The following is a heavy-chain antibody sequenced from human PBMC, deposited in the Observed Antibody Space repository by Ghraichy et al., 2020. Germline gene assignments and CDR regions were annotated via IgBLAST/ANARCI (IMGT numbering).Heavy chain of an antibody. J-gene: IGHJ4*02. CDR1: GFTFSSYS. CDR2: ISSSSSYI. V-gene: IGHV3-21*01. D-gene: IGHD3-9*01. Sequence: GGSLRLSCAASGFTFSSYSMNWVRQAPGKGLEWVSSISSSSSYIYYADSVKGRFTISRDNAKNSLYLQMNSLRAEDTAVYYCAREDFDWLSSYTFDYWGQGTLVTVSS. CDR3: AREDFDWLSSYTFDY.